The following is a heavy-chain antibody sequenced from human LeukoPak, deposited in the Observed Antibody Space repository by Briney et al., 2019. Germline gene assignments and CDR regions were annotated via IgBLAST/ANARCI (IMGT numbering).Heavy chain of an antibody. CDR2: IYYSGST. J-gene: IGHJ4*02. D-gene: IGHD6-6*01. V-gene: IGHV4-39*07. CDR1: GGSISSSSYY. Sequence: SETLSLTCTVSGGSISSSSYYWGWIRQPPGKGLEWIGSIYYSGSTYYNPSLKSRVTISVDTSKNQFSLKLSSVTAADTAVYYCAREDSSSRADYWGQGTLVTVSS. CDR3: AREDSSSRADY.